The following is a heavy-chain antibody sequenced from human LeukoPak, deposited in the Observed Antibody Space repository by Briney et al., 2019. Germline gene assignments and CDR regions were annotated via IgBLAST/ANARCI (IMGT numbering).Heavy chain of an antibody. J-gene: IGHJ4*02. CDR1: GDSISSSSYY. Sequence: SETLSLTRAVSGDSISSSSYYWGWIRQPPGKGMEWIGSIYYSGSTYYNPSLKSRVTISVDTSKNQFSLKLNSVTAADTAVYYCANCARLTAVTSAFDYWGQGTLVTVSS. V-gene: IGHV4-39*01. CDR2: IYYSGST. D-gene: IGHD4-17*01. CDR3: ANCARLTAVTSAFDY.